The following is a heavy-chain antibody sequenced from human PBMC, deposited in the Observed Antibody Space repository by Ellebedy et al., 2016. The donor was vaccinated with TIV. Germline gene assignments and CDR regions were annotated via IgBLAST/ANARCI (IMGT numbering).Heavy chain of an antibody. V-gene: IGHV4-61*01. CDR2: IYYSGST. CDR1: GGSVSSGSYY. CDR3: ARGGGDGYNYDY. Sequence: SETLSLTCTVSGGSVSSGSYYWSWIRQPPGKGLEWIGYIYYSGSTNYNPSLKSRVTISVDTSKNQFSLKLSSVTAADTAVYYCARGGGDGYNYDYWGQGTLVTVSS. J-gene: IGHJ4*02. D-gene: IGHD5-24*01.